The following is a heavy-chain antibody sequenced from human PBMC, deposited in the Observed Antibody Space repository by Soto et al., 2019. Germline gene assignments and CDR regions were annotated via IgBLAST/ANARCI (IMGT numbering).Heavy chain of an antibody. CDR3: ARASGRLLWFGEFDAFDI. CDR1: GGSFSGYY. J-gene: IGHJ3*02. CDR2: INHSGST. D-gene: IGHD3-10*01. V-gene: IGHV4-34*01. Sequence: SETLSLTCAVYGGSFSGYYWSWIRQPPGKGLEWIGEINHSGSTNYNPSLKSRVTISVDTSKNQFSLKLSSVTAADTAVYYCARASGRLLWFGEFDAFDIWGQGTMVTVS.